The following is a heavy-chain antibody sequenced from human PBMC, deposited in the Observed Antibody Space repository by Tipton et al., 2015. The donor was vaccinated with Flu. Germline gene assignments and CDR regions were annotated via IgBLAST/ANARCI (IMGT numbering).Heavy chain of an antibody. Sequence: TLSLTCSVSGDSIGSRYFWAWIRQPPGKGLEWIGDIHQSGSTYYNPSLKSRVTISVDTSKNQFSLKLSSVTAADTAVYYCATYLSDLWSGYSGGWFDPWGQGTLVTVSS. CDR2: IHQSGST. D-gene: IGHD3-3*01. V-gene: IGHV4-28*01. J-gene: IGHJ5*02. CDR3: ATYLSDLWSGYSGGWFDP. CDR1: GDSIGSRYF.